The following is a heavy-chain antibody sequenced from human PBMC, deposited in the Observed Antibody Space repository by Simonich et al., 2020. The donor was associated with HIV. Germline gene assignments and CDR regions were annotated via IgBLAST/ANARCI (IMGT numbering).Heavy chain of an antibody. V-gene: IGHV4-34*01. D-gene: IGHD4-17*01. CDR3: ARRHPTTVTTPYFDY. J-gene: IGHJ4*02. Sequence: QVQLQQWGAGLLKPSETLSLTCAVYGGSFSGYYWNWIRQPPGKGLWWIGEINHSGSTHYNPSLNSRVTISVDTSKNQFSLKLSSVTAADTAVYYCARRHPTTVTTPYFDYWGQGTLVTVSS. CDR1: GGSFSGYY. CDR2: INHSGST.